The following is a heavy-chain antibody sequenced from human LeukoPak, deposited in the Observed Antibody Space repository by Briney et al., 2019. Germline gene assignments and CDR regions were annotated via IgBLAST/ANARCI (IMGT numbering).Heavy chain of an antibody. J-gene: IGHJ4*02. CDR3: ARRISYGGNSYLWND. CDR1: GYTFTSYD. V-gene: IGHV1-8*01. CDR2: MNPNSGNT. D-gene: IGHD4-23*01. Sequence: ASVKVSCKASGYTFTSYDINWVRQATGQGLEWMGWMNPNSGNTGYAQKFQGRVTMTRNTSISTAYMGLSSLRSEDTAVYYCARRISYGGNSYLWNDWGQGTLVTVSS.